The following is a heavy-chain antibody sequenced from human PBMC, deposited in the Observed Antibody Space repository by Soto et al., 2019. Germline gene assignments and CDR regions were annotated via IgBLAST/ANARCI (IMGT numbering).Heavy chain of an antibody. J-gene: IGHJ6*02. CDR1: GVSISSLNW. Sequence: QVQLQGSGPGLVKPSGTLSLTCGVSGVSISSLNWWGGVRLSPGKGLEWIGEIYHSGITNYNSPLKSRVPISVDKSKNQLSLNLTSVTAADTAVYYCAKDRRSHGMDVWGQGTSVTVSS. CDR2: IYHSGIT. V-gene: IGHV4-4*02. CDR3: AKDRRSHGMDV.